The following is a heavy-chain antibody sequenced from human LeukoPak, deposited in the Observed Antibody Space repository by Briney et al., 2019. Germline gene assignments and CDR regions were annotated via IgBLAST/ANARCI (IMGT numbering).Heavy chain of an antibody. Sequence: ASVKVSCKASGYTFTSYDINWVRQAPGQGLEWMGWMNPNSGNTGYAQKFQGRVTMTRNTSIGTAYMELSSLKSEDTAVYYCAKRTGGSGTPLGYWGQGTLVTVSS. CDR3: AKRTGGSGTPLGY. V-gene: IGHV1-8*01. CDR1: GYTFTSYD. CDR2: MNPNSGNT. D-gene: IGHD3-10*01. J-gene: IGHJ4*02.